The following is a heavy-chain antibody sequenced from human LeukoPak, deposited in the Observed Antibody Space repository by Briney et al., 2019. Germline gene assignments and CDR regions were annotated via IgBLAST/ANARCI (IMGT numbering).Heavy chain of an antibody. J-gene: IGHJ4*02. D-gene: IGHD3-3*01. Sequence: PSETLSLTCTVSGGSISSSSYYWGWIRQPPGKGLEWIGSIYYSGSTYYNPSLKSRVTISVDTSKNQFSLKLSSVTAADTAVYYCARAPRWRFLEREGFDYWGQGTLVTVSS. CDR3: ARAPRWRFLEREGFDY. V-gene: IGHV4-39*07. CDR2: IYYSGST. CDR1: GGSISSSSYY.